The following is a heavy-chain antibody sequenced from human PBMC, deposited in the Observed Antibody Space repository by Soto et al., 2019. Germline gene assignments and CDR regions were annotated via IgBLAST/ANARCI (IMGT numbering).Heavy chain of an antibody. J-gene: IGHJ6*02. CDR2: ISAYNGNT. CDR1: GYTFTSYG. D-gene: IGHD3-3*01. Sequence: GASVKVSCKASGYTFTSYGISWVRQAPGQGLEWMGWISAYNGNTNYAQKLQGRVTMTTDTSTSTAYMELRSLRSDDTAVYYCAREHYDFWSGSPRGMDVWGQGTTVTVSS. V-gene: IGHV1-18*01. CDR3: AREHYDFWSGSPRGMDV.